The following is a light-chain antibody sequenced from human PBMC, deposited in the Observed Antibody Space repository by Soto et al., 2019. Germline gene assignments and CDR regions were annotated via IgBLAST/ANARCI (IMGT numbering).Light chain of an antibody. J-gene: IGLJ2*01. V-gene: IGLV1-40*01. CDR1: RSNIGAGFD. CDR2: ANT. Sequence: QSVLTQPPSVSGAPGQRVTISCSGSRSNIGAGFDVHWYQKFPRTAPKLLIYANTNRPSGVPDRFSGSKSGTSASLAITGLQAEDEADYYCQSYDKSLRALFFGGGTKLTVL. CDR3: QSYDKSLRALF.